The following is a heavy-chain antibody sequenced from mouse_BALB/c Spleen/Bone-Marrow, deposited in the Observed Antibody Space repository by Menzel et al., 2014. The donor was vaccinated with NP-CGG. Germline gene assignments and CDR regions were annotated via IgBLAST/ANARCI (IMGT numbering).Heavy chain of an antibody. CDR1: GFSLSTYGIG. Sequence: QVTLKVCGPGILQPSQTLSLTCSFSGFSLSTYGIGVGWIRQPSGRDLEWLAHIWWTDSKYYNTALKSRLTISKDTSNNQVFLKIASVDTADTATYYCGRATMITTDAMDYWGQGTSVTVSS. CDR3: GRATMITTDAMDY. CDR2: IWWTDSK. V-gene: IGHV8-11*01. D-gene: IGHD2-4*01. J-gene: IGHJ4*01.